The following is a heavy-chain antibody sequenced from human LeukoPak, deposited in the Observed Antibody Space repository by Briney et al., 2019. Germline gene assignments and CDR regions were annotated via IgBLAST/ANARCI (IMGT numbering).Heavy chain of an antibody. V-gene: IGHV3-48*03. J-gene: IGHJ4*02. CDR2: ISGSGRTI. D-gene: IGHD5-12*01. Sequence: GGSLRLSCAASGFTFSSYEMIWVRQAPGKGLECVSYISGSGRTIYHADSVKGRFTISRDNAKNSLYLQMYSLRAGDTAAYYCASPQTSGYAFGYWGQGTLVTVSS. CDR3: ASPQTSGYAFGY. CDR1: GFTFSSYE.